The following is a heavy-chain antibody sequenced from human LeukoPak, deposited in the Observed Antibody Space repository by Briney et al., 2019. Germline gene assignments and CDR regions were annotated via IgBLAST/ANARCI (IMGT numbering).Heavy chain of an antibody. CDR3: AKDIAHYDSSEAGIY. V-gene: IGHV3-23*01. Sequence: GGSLRLSRAASGFTFSSYAMSWVRQAPGKGLEWVSAISGSGGSTYYADSVKGRFTISRDNSKNTLYLQMNSLRAEDTAVYYCAKDIAHYDSSEAGIYWGQGTLVTVSS. D-gene: IGHD3-22*01. CDR2: ISGSGGST. CDR1: GFTFSSYA. J-gene: IGHJ4*02.